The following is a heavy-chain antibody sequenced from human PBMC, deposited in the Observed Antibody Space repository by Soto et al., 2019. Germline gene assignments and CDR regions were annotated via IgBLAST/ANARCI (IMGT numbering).Heavy chain of an antibody. V-gene: IGHV3-48*03. CDR1: GFTFSSYE. Sequence: GGSLRLSCAASGFTFSSYEMNWVRQAPGKGLEWVSYISSSGSTIYYADSVKGRFTISRDNAKNSLYLQMNSLRAEDTAVYYCARDLTYYDSSGRTNWFDPWGQGTLVTVSS. CDR2: ISSSGSTI. J-gene: IGHJ5*02. CDR3: ARDLTYYDSSGRTNWFDP. D-gene: IGHD3-22*01.